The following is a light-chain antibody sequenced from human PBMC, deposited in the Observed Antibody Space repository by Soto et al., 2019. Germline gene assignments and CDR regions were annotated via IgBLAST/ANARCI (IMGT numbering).Light chain of an antibody. Sequence: EIVLTQSPGTLSLSPGERATLSCRASQSVSSNYVAWYQRKPGLSPRLLIYGASSRATDIPSRFSGSGSGTDFTLTITRLEAEDFAVYYCQQYGSAPPTFGQGTKVEVQ. V-gene: IGKV3-20*01. CDR1: QSVSSNY. CDR3: QQYGSAPPT. CDR2: GAS. J-gene: IGKJ1*01.